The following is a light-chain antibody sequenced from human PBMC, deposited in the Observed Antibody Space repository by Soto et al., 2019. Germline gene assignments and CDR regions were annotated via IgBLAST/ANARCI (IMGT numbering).Light chain of an antibody. Sequence: QSVLTQPASVSGSPGQSITISCTGTSSAVGSYNLVSWYQQHPGKAPKLMIYEGSKRPSGVSNRFSGSKSGNTASLTISGLQAEDEADYYCCSYAGSSTLYVFGTGTKLTVL. CDR1: SSAVGSYNL. J-gene: IGLJ1*01. CDR3: CSYAGSSTLYV. V-gene: IGLV2-23*01. CDR2: EGS.